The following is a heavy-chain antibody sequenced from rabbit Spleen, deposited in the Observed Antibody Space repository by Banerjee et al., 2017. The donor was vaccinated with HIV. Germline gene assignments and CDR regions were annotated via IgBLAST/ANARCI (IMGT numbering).Heavy chain of an antibody. CDR2: INAVTGKA. V-gene: IGHV1S45*01. CDR1: GFSFSSSYD. D-gene: IGHD6-1*01. J-gene: IGHJ6*01. Sequence: QEQLEESGGGLVQAEGSLKLTCTASGFSFSSSYDMCWVRQAPGKGLEWIACINAVTGKAVYASWAKGRFTISKTSSTTVTLQMTSLTAADMAPYFCARGIPYGYAGDAYPPYGMDLWGQGTLVTVS. CDR3: ARGIPYGYAGDAYPPYGMDL.